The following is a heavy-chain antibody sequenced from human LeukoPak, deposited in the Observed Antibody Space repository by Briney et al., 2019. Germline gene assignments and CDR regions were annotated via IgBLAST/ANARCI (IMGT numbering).Heavy chain of an antibody. CDR1: GFTFSSYG. J-gene: IGHJ4*02. Sequence: PGGSLRLSCAASGFTFSSYGMHWVRQAPGKGLEWVAVIWYDGSNKYYADSVKGRFTISRDNSKNTLYLQMNSLRAEDTAVYYCARVLSRYYDSSGYYDYWGQGTLVTVSS. V-gene: IGHV3-33*01. CDR2: IWYDGSNK. CDR3: ARVLSRYYDSSGYYDY. D-gene: IGHD3-22*01.